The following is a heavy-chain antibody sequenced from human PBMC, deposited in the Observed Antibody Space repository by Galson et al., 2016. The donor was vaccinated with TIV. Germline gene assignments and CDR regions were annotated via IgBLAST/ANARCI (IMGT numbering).Heavy chain of an antibody. CDR1: GGIFSGYA. V-gene: IGHV1-69*13. J-gene: IGHJ6*02. D-gene: IGHD5-24*01. CDR3: ARRTDGHLYDYYGMDV. Sequence: SVKVSCKASGGIFSGYAINWVRQAPGQGLEWMGRIISIFRTANYAEKFQGRVTITADDPTNTVHMELSSLNSEVTAVYYCARRTDGHLYDYYGMDVWGQGTTVIVSS. CDR2: IISIFRTA.